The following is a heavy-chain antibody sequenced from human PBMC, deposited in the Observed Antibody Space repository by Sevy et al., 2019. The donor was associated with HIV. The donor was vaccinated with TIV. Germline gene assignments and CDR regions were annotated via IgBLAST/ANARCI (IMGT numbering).Heavy chain of an antibody. CDR2: ITGSGDRT. D-gene: IGHD5-18*01. CDR3: ARLPGGYSFGYYYYYYYGMDV. V-gene: IGHV3-23*01. Sequence: GGSLRLSCAATGFTFTDYAMTWVRQAPGMGLEWVSTITGSGDRTYYADSVKGRFIISRDNSKNTLYLQLNSLGAEETAVYFCARLPGGYSFGYYYYYYYGMDVWGQGTTVTVSS. CDR1: GFTFTDYA. J-gene: IGHJ6*02.